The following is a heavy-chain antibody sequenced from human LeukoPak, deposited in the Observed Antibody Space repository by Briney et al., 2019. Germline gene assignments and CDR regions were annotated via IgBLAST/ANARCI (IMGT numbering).Heavy chain of an antibody. CDR2: ISSSGPTI. CDR1: GFSFSSFS. J-gene: IGHJ4*02. V-gene: IGHV3-48*01. CDR3: TRLHGAYPIDF. D-gene: IGHD4/OR15-4a*01. Sequence: GGSLRLSCAASGFSFSSFSMNWVRQAPGKGLEWISYISSSGPTIYYADSVKGRFTISRDNAKNSVYLQMNSLRVVDTAVYYCTRLHGAYPIDFWGQGTLVTVSS.